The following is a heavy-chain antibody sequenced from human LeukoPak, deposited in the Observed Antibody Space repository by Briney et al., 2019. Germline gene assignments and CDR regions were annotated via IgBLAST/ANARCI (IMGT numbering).Heavy chain of an antibody. CDR2: ISDGGDTT. J-gene: IGHJ4*02. V-gene: IGHV3-23*01. CDR3: AKTQGFFDH. CDR1: GFTFSNNG. Sequence: GGSLRLSCAASGFTFSNNGMTWVRQAPGKGMEWVTGISDGGDTTYDAGSVKGRFTVSRDNSKNILYLQMNSLRAEDTAIYYCAKTQGFFDHWGQGSLVTVSS.